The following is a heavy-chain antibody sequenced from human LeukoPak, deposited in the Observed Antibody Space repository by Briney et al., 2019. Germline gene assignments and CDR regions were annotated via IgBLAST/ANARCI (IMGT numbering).Heavy chain of an antibody. CDR1: GYTFTGYY. CDR2: INPNSGGT. Sequence: ASVKVSRKASGYTFTGYYMHWVRQAPGQGLEWMGWINPNSGGTNYAQKFQGRVTMTRDTSISTAYMELSRLRSDDTAVYYCARDPFRSSWAGGFDPWGQGTLVTVSS. CDR3: ARDPFRSSWAGGFDP. D-gene: IGHD6-13*01. J-gene: IGHJ5*02. V-gene: IGHV1-2*02.